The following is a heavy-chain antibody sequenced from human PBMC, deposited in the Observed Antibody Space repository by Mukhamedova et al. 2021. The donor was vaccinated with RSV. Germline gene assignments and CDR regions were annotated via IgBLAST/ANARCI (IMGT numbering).Heavy chain of an antibody. D-gene: IGHD1-14*01. CDR3: AKDHYPGEPTYYFDY. J-gene: IGHJ4*02. V-gene: IGHV3-30*18. Sequence: GLEWVAVISYDGSNKYYADSVKGRFTISRDNSKNTLYLQMNSLRAEDTAVYYCAKDHYPGEPTYYFDYWGQGTLVTVSS. CDR2: ISYDGSNK.